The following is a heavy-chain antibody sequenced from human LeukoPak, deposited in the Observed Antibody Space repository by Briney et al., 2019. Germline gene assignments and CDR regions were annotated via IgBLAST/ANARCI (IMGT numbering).Heavy chain of an antibody. CDR3: ARRLGYSGSYYRLLLALYP. Sequence: ASVTLSCKASVSTCTGYYMHCVREAPRQALEWMGWINPNSGGTNYAQKYQGRVTMSRDTSISTAYMKLSRLRSADTGVYICARRLGYSGSYYRLLLALYPWGQGTLVTVSS. CDR1: VSTCTGYY. J-gene: IGHJ5*02. D-gene: IGHD1-26*01. CDR2: INPNSGGT. V-gene: IGHV1-2*02.